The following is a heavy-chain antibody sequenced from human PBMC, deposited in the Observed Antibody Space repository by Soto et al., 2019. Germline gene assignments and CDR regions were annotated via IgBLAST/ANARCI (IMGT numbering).Heavy chain of an antibody. CDR3: AAEEGGYSGYDRRYYYYGMDV. J-gene: IGHJ6*02. V-gene: IGHV4-34*01. D-gene: IGHD5-12*01. CDR2: INHSGST. Sequence: ASETLSLTCAVYGGSFSGYYWSWIRQPPGKGLEWIGEINHSGSTNYNPSLKSRVTISVDTSKNQFSLKLSSVTAADTAVYYCAAEEGGYSGYDRRYYYYGMDVWGQGTTVTVSS. CDR1: GGSFSGYY.